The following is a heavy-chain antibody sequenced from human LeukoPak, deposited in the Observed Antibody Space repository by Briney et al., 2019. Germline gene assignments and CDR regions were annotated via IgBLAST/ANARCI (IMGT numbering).Heavy chain of an antibody. CDR1: GYTLTELS. J-gene: IGHJ6*02. D-gene: IGHD1-1*01. Sequence: GASVKVSCKVSGYTLTELSMHWVRQAPGKGLEWMGGFDPEDGEKTYAQKFQGRVTMTRGTSTSTVYMELSSLRSADTAVYYCARDADLEYGMDVWGQGTTVTVSS. CDR2: FDPEDGEK. V-gene: IGHV1-24*01. CDR3: ARDADLEYGMDV.